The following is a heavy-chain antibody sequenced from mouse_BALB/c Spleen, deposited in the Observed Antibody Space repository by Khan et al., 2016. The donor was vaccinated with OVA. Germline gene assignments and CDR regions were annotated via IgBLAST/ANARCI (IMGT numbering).Heavy chain of an antibody. CDR3: ARSGYGTFAY. CDR2: IYPGSDNT. J-gene: IGHJ3*01. V-gene: IGHV1-77*01. Sequence: QVQLQQSGPELVKPGASVKMSCKASGYTFTDYIINWVKQRTGQGLEWIGDIYPGSDNTYYNEKFKGKATLTADKSSNTVYMQLSSLTSEDSAVYFCARSGYGTFAYWGQGTLVTGSA. CDR1: GYTFTDYI. D-gene: IGHD2-10*02.